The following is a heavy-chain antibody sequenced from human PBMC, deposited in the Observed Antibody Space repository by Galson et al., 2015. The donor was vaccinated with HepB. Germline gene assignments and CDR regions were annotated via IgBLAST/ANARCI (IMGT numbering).Heavy chain of an antibody. Sequence: SLRLSCAASGFTFSDYYMSWIRQAPGKGLEWLAYVSSNTIYTNYADSVKGRFTVSRDNVENSISLQMTRLSVEDTAMYYCARVADSHYGDHTHFDSWGQGALVTVSS. V-gene: IGHV3-11*06. CDR3: ARVADSHYGDHTHFDS. CDR2: VSSNTIYT. D-gene: IGHD4-17*01. J-gene: IGHJ4*02. CDR1: GFTFSDYY.